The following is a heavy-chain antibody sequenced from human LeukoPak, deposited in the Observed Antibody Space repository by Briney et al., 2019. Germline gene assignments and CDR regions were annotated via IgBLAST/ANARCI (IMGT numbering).Heavy chain of an antibody. CDR2: INHSGST. D-gene: IGHD3-10*01. CDR1: GGSFSGYY. Sequence: SETLSLTCAVYGGSFSGYYWSWIRQPPGKGLEWIGEINHSGSTNYNPSLKCRVTISVDTSKNQFSLKLSSVTAADTAVYYCARGSGFYTGNRGIDYWGQGTLVTVSS. CDR3: ARGSGFYTGNRGIDY. J-gene: IGHJ4*02. V-gene: IGHV4-34*01.